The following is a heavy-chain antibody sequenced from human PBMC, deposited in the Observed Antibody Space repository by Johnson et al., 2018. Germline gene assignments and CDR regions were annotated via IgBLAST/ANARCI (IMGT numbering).Heavy chain of an antibody. CDR3: AKDPSYSGLSCDAFDI. CDR2: ISYDGSNK. J-gene: IGHJ3*02. CDR1: GFTFSSYG. D-gene: IGHD1-26*01. Sequence: VQLVESGGGVVQPGRSLRLSCAASGFTFSSYGMHWVRQAPGKGLEWVAVISYDGSNKYYADSVKGRFTISRDNSKNTLYLQMNSLRAEDTAVYYCAKDPSYSGLSCDAFDIWGQGTMVTVSS. V-gene: IGHV3-30*18.